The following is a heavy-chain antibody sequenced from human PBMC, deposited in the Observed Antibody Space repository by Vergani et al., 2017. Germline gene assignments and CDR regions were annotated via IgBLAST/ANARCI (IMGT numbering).Heavy chain of an antibody. Sequence: EVQLVESGGGLVQPGGSLRLSCAASGLTFSSYWMSWVRQAPGKGLEWVANIKQDGSEKYYVDSVKGRFTISRDNDKNSLYLQMNSLRAEDTAVYYSARSYDFWSGYYGAHYYYDYMDVWGKGTTVTVSS. V-gene: IGHV3-7*01. CDR3: ARSYDFWSGYYGAHYYYDYMDV. CDR2: IKQDGSEK. D-gene: IGHD3-3*01. CDR1: GLTFSSYW. J-gene: IGHJ6*03.